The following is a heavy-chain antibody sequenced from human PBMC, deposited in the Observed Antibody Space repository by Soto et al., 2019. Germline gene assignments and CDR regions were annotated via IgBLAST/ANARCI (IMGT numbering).Heavy chain of an antibody. Sequence: VKGSDKASGGSFISYAISWVRQAPGQGLEWMGGIIPIFGTANYAQKFQGRVTITADESTSTAYMELSSLRSEDTAVYYCARRRIVVVVAATDYYGMDVWGQGTTVTVSS. CDR1: GGSFISYA. D-gene: IGHD2-15*01. CDR3: ARRRIVVVVAATDYYGMDV. J-gene: IGHJ6*02. V-gene: IGHV1-69*01. CDR2: IIPIFGTA.